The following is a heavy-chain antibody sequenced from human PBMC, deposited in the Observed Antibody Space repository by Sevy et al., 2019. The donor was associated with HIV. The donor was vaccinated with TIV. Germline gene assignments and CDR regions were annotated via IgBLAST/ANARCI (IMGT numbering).Heavy chain of an antibody. V-gene: IGHV1-18*01. CDR2: TSTFKVNT. D-gene: IGHD2-2*01. CDR1: GYTFTSYG. Sequence: ASVKVSCKASGYTFTSYGISWVRQAPGQGLEWMGWTSTFKVNTKNEKKSQGRVTMTTDTSTSTAYMELTSLRSDDTAVYYCARDDCSSLSCHGSLLYWGQGTLVTVSS. J-gene: IGHJ4*02. CDR3: ARDDCSSLSCHGSLLY.